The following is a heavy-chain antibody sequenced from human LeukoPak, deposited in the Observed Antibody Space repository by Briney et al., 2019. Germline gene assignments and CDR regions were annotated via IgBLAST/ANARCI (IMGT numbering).Heavy chain of an antibody. V-gene: IGHV4-39*01. CDR3: ARHSHDSSGYYGAFDY. CDR2: IYYSGST. Sequence: PSETLSLTCTVSGGSISSSSYYWGWIRQPPGKGLEWIGSIYYSGSTYYNPSLQSRVTISVDTSKNQFSLKLSSVTAADTAVYYCARHSHDSSGYYGAFDYWGQGTLVTVSS. J-gene: IGHJ4*02. D-gene: IGHD3-22*01. CDR1: GGSISSSSYY.